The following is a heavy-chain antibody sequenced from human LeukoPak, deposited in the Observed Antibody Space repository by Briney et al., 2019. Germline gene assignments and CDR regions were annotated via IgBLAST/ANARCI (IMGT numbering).Heavy chain of an antibody. D-gene: IGHD4-17*01. Sequence: GASVKVSCKASGYTFTGYYMHWVRQAPGQGLEWMGWINPNSGGTNYAQKFQGRVTMTRDTSISTAYMELSRLRSDDTAVYYCARDFMTTVTTWEFYFDYWGQGTLVTASS. CDR2: INPNSGGT. CDR3: ARDFMTTVTTWEFYFDY. V-gene: IGHV1-2*02. CDR1: GYTFTGYY. J-gene: IGHJ4*02.